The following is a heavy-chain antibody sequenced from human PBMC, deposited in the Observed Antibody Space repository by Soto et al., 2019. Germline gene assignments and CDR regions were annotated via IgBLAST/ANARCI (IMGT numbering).Heavy chain of an antibody. CDR1: GGSISIGGYS. CDR2: IYYSGST. D-gene: IGHD3-10*01. J-gene: IGHJ4*02. V-gene: IGHV4-31*03. CDR3: ARHVGSKRALWFGELFHVRDY. Sequence: SETLSLTCTVSGGSISIGGYSWSWIRQHPGKGLEWIGYIYYSGSTYYNPSLKSRITISVDTSKNQFSLKLSSVTAADTAVYYCARHVGSKRALWFGELFHVRDYWGQGTLVTVSS.